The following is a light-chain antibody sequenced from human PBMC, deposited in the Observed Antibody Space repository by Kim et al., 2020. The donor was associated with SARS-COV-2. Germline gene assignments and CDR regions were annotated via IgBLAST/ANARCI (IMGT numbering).Light chain of an antibody. J-gene: IGLJ3*02. CDR2: DVS. CDR3: SSYTSTSLGV. CDR1: GSGVDGDNY. Sequence: GQSITISCTGAGSGVDGDNYLSWYQQHPGKAPKLMIYDVSYRPSGVSHRFSGSKSGNTASLTISGLQAEDEADYYCSSYTSTSLGVFGGGTQLTVL. V-gene: IGLV2-14*03.